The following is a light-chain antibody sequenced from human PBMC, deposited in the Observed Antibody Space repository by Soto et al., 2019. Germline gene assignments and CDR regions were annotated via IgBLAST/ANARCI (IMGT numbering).Light chain of an antibody. V-gene: IGKV3-20*01. J-gene: IGKJ5*01. CDR2: GAS. Sequence: IVMPQSPGTLSLSPGETATLSCRASQSVSSNYVAWFHQKPGQAPRLLIYGASSRATGVPDRFSASGSGTDFTLTISRLEPEDFAVYYCQQYGSSPSTFGQGTRLEIK. CDR3: QQYGSSPST. CDR1: QSVSSNY.